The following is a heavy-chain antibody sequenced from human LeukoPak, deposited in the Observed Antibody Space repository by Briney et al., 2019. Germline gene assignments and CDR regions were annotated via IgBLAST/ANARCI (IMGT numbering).Heavy chain of an antibody. CDR1: GFTVSSKY. V-gene: IGHV3-53*01. Sequence: GGSLRLSCEASGFTVSSKYMCWVRQAPGKGLEWVSAIYSGGGTYYADSVKGRFTISRDTSKNTLYLQMNSLRAEDTAVYYCARGPGGYYDYWGQGTLVTVSS. CDR3: ARGPGGYYDY. J-gene: IGHJ4*02. CDR2: IYSGGGT.